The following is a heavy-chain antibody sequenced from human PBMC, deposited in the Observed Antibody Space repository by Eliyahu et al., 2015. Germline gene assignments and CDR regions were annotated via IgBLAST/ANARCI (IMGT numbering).Heavy chain of an antibody. D-gene: IGHD6-13*01. CDR2: INWNGGST. J-gene: IGHJ2*01. Sequence: EVQLVESGGGVVRPGGSLRLSCAASGFSFDDYGMSWVRQAPGKGLEWVSGINWNGGSTGYADSVKGRFTISRDNAKNSLYLQMNSLRAEDTTLYHCTRVRSSSWYRTGWYFDLWGRGTLVTVSS. V-gene: IGHV3-20*01. CDR1: GFSFDDYG. CDR3: TRVRSSSWYRTGWYFDL.